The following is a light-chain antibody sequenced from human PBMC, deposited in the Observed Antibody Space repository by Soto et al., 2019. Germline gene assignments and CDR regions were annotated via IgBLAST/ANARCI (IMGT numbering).Light chain of an antibody. CDR1: SSDVGSYNL. Sequence: QSVLTQPASVSGSPGQSITISCTGTSSDVGSYNLVSWYQQHPGKAPKLMIYEGSKRPSGVSNRFSGSKSGNTASLTISRLQAEDEGDYYCCSYAGSSPWVFGGGTQLTVL. V-gene: IGLV2-23*01. CDR3: CSYAGSSPWV. CDR2: EGS. J-gene: IGLJ3*02.